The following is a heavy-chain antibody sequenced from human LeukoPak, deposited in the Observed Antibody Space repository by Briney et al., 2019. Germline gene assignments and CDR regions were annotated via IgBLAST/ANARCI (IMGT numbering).Heavy chain of an antibody. CDR1: GGSISSYY. Sequence: SETLSLTCTVSGGSISSYYWSWIRQPPGKGLEWIGYIYYSGSTNYNPSLKSRVTVSVDTSKNQFSLKLSSVTAADTAVYYCARGGGATSYWGQGTLVTVSS. CDR2: IYYSGST. V-gene: IGHV4-59*01. D-gene: IGHD1-26*01. J-gene: IGHJ4*02. CDR3: ARGGGATSY.